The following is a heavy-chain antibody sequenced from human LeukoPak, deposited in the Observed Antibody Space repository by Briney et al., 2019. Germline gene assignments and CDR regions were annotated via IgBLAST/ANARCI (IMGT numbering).Heavy chain of an antibody. CDR1: GFTFSSYA. V-gene: IGHV3-64D*09. Sequence: PGGALRLSCSASGFTFSSYAMHWVRQAPGKGLEYVSAISSNGGSTYYADSVKGRFTISRDNSKNTLYLQMSSLRAEDTAVYYCVKDKQFGVDSSSWFQFDYWGQGTLVTVSS. CDR2: ISSNGGST. CDR3: VKDKQFGVDSSSWFQFDY. J-gene: IGHJ4*02. D-gene: IGHD6-13*01.